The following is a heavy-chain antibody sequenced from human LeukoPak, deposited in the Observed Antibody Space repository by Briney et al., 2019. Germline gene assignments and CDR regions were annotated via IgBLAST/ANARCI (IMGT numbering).Heavy chain of an antibody. CDR1: GYTLTELS. J-gene: IGHJ4*02. Sequence: GASVKVSCKVSGYTLTELSMHWVRQAPGQGLEWMGWINPNSGGTNYAQRFQGRVTMTRDTSISTAYMELSRLRSDDTAVYYCARDLVRGLPDYWGQGTLVTVSS. CDR2: INPNSGGT. CDR3: ARDLVRGLPDY. V-gene: IGHV1-2*02. D-gene: IGHD3-10*02.